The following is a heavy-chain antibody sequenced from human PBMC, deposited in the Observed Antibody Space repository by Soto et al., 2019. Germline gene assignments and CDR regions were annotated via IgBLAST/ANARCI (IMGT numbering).Heavy chain of an antibody. CDR3: ARPPQYYDFWSGYWDV. J-gene: IGHJ6*02. CDR1: GGSINTFY. CDR2: IFSSGST. Sequence: SETLSLTCTVSGGSINTFYWSWVRQPAGKGLEWIGRIFSSGSTSFNPSLESRVTISVDTSKNQFSLKLSSVTAADTAVYYCARPPQYYDFWSGYWDVWGQGTTVTVSS. V-gene: IGHV4-4*07. D-gene: IGHD3-3*01.